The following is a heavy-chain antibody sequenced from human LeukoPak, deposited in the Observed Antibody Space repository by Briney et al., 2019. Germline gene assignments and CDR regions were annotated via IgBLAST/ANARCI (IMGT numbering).Heavy chain of an antibody. CDR3: AKAVYGDFQSTVDY. V-gene: IGHV3-9*01. CDR2: VSWNSGNV. Sequence: GGSLRLSCAASGFSFEDYAMHWVRQPPGKGLEWVSGVSWNSGNVGYADSVKGRFTISRDNAKNFLYLQMSSPRAEDTALYYCAKAVYGDFQSTVDYWGRGTLVTVSS. CDR1: GFSFEDYA. D-gene: IGHD4-17*01. J-gene: IGHJ4*02.